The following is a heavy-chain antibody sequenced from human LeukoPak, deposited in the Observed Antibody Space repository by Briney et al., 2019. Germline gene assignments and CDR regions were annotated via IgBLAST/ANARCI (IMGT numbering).Heavy chain of an antibody. Sequence: GGSLRLSCAVSGSTVSSNYMSWVRQAPGKGLEWVSVIYAGGSTFYADSVKGRFTISRDNSKNTLFLQMNSLRAEDTAVYYCARAPAIYASGSSFNAWGQGTLVTVSS. CDR3: ARAPAIYASGSSFNA. D-gene: IGHD3-10*01. CDR1: GSTVSSNY. V-gene: IGHV3-53*01. CDR2: IYAGGST. J-gene: IGHJ5*02.